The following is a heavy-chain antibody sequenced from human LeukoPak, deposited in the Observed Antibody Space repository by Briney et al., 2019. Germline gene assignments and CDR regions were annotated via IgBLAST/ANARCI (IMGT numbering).Heavy chain of an antibody. CDR3: VSPRGFSYGYFDY. D-gene: IGHD5-18*01. CDR2: IYYSNNN. CDR1: GGSISSSSAY. Sequence: PSETLSLTCTVSGGSISSSSAYWGWIRQPPGMGLEWIGSIYYSNNNYYNPSLKSRVTISADTSKNQFSLTLGSVSATDTAVYYCVSPRGFSYGYFDYWGQGTLVTVSS. J-gene: IGHJ4*02. V-gene: IGHV4-39*01.